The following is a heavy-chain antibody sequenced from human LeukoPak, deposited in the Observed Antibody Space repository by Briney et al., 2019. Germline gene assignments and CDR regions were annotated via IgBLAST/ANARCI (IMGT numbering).Heavy chain of an antibody. V-gene: IGHV1-2*02. D-gene: IGHD1-14*01. CDR2: INPNSGGT. CDR1: GYTFTAYY. Sequence: ASVKVSCKASGYTFTAYYMHWVRQAPGQGLEWMGWINPNSGGTNYAQKFQGRVTMTRDTSISIVYMELSRLTSDDTAVYYCARESYHEGTDYWGQGTLVTVSS. J-gene: IGHJ4*02. CDR3: ARESYHEGTDY.